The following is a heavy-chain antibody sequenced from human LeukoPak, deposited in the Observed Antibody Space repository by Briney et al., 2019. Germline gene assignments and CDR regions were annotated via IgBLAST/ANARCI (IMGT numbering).Heavy chain of an antibody. Sequence: SVKVSCKASGGTISSYAISWVRQAPGQGLEWMGGIIPIFGTANYAQKFQGRVTITADESTSTAYMELSSLRSEDTAVYYCARDPRDGYTSFDYWGQGTLVTVSS. D-gene: IGHD5-24*01. J-gene: IGHJ4*02. CDR3: ARDPRDGYTSFDY. V-gene: IGHV1-69*13. CDR1: GGTISSYA. CDR2: IIPIFGTA.